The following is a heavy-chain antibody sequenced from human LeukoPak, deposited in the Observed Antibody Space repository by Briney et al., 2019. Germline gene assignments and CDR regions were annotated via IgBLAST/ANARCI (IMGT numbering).Heavy chain of an antibody. CDR3: ARDGWYKSYMDV. CDR1: RYTFSGYY. CDR2: IDPNSGGT. V-gene: IGHV1-2*02. J-gene: IGHJ6*03. Sequence: GASVKVSCEASRYTFSGYYIHWVRQAPGQGLEWMGWIDPNSGGTNYAQKFQGRVTMTREKSISTAYMELSRLRSDDTAVHYCARDGWYKSYMDVWGKGTTVIVSS. D-gene: IGHD6-19*01.